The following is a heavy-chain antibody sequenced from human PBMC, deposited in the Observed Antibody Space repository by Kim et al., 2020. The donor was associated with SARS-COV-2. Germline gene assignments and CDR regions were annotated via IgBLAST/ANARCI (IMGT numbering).Heavy chain of an antibody. V-gene: IGHV1-18*04. CDR1: GYTFTSYG. Sequence: ASVKVSCKASGYTFTSYGISWVRQAPGQGLEWMGWISAYNGNTNYAQKLQGRVTMTTDTSTSTAYMELRSLRSDDTAVYYCARFRRADGQGGGGATISTRGEFDYWGQGTLVTVSS. CDR2: ISAYNGNT. J-gene: IGHJ4*02. D-gene: IGHD1-26*01. CDR3: ARFRRADGQGGGGATISTRGEFDY.